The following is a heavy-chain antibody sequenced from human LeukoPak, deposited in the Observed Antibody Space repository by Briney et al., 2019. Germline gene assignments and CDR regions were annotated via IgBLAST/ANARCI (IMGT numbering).Heavy chain of an antibody. CDR1: GFTFSSYG. V-gene: IGHV3-30*03. D-gene: IGHD3-22*01. Sequence: GGSLRLSCAASGFTFSSYGMHWVRQAPGKGLEWVAVISYHGTNKYYADSVKGRFTISGDNSKNTLYLQMNSLRAEDTAVYYCARTGDADSSGYWTYYFDYWGQGTLVTVSS. CDR3: ARTGDADSSGYWTYYFDY. J-gene: IGHJ4*02. CDR2: ISYHGTNK.